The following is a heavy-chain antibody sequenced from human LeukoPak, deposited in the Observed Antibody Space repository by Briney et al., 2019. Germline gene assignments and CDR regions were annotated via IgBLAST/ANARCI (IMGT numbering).Heavy chain of an antibody. J-gene: IGHJ1*01. V-gene: IGHV1-2*02. CDR1: GYTFTGYY. D-gene: IGHD2-15*01. Sequence: ASVKVSCKASGYTFTGYYIHWVRQAPGQGLEWMGWINPNSGGTNYAQKFQGGVTMTRDTSISTAYMEMSRLRPDDTAVYYCARGDCSGGSCNSLYFQHWGQGTLVTVSS. CDR2: INPNSGGT. CDR3: ARGDCSGGSCNSLYFQH.